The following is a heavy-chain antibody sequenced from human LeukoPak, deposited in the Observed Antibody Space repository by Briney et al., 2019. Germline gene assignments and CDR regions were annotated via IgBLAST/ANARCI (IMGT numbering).Heavy chain of an antibody. CDR2: IYYSGST. V-gene: IGHV4-59*11. D-gene: IGHD2-2*01. CDR3: ARGGDFVVVPAAMSYYYYYMDV. CDR1: GGSISSHY. Sequence: SETLSLTCTVSGGSISSHYWSWIRQPPGKGLEWIGNIYYSGSTNYNPSLKSRVTISVDTSKNQFSLKLSSVTAADTAMYYCARGGDFVVVPAAMSYYYYYMDVWGKGTTVTVSS. J-gene: IGHJ6*03.